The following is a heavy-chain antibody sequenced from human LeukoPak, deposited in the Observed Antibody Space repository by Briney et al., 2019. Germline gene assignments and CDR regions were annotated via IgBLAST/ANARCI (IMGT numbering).Heavy chain of an antibody. J-gene: IGHJ4*02. CDR2: IYHTGST. V-gene: IGHV4-59*01. D-gene: IGHD6-6*01. CDR1: GGAISSYY. Sequence: SETLSLTCTVSGGAISSYYWSWIGQPPGKGREGCGYIYHTGSTNSNPSLTSRVNISVDTSKNQFSLNLTSVTAADTAVYYCARWGSIAVARFDYWGQGTLVTVSS. CDR3: ARWGSIAVARFDY.